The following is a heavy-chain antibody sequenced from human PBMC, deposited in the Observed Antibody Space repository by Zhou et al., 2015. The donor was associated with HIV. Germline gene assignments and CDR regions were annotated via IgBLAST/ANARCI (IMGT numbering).Heavy chain of an antibody. D-gene: IGHD2-2*01. CDR1: GGTFSSYA. CDR3: ARSLEYCSSTSCYAHGYYYYGMDV. V-gene: IGHV1-69*01. J-gene: IGHJ6*02. CDR2: IIPIFGTA. Sequence: QVQLVQSGAEVKKPGSSVKVSCKASGGTFSSYAISWVRQAPGQGLEWMGGIIPIFGTANYAQKFQGRVTITADESTSTAYMELSSLRSEDTAVYYCARSLEYCSSTSCYAHGYYYYGMDVWGQGTTVTVSS.